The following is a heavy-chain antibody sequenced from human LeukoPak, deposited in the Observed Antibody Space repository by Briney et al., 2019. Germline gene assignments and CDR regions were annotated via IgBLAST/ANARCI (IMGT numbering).Heavy chain of an antibody. CDR3: ARAGPRGLFDY. Sequence: KSSETLSLTCTVSGGSISSYYWSWIRQPPGKGLEWIGYIYYSGSTNYNPSLKSRVTISVDTSKNQFSLKLSSVTAADTAVYYCARAGPRGLFDYWGQGTLVTVSS. D-gene: IGHD3-16*01. J-gene: IGHJ4*02. CDR1: GGSISSYY. V-gene: IGHV4-59*01. CDR2: IYYSGST.